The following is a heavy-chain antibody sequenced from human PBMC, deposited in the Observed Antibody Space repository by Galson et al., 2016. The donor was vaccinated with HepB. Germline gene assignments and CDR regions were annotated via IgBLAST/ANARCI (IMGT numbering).Heavy chain of an antibody. CDR2: ISFDGSNK. J-gene: IGHJ6*02. V-gene: IGHV3-30-3*01. Sequence: SLRLSCAASGFTFSTYAMHWVRQAPGKGLEWVAGISFDGSNKYYADSAKGRFTISRDNSKNTLYLQMNSLRPEDTAVHYCARSKGYYYYAMDVWGQGTTVTVSS. CDR1: GFTFSTYA. CDR3: ARSKGYYYYAMDV.